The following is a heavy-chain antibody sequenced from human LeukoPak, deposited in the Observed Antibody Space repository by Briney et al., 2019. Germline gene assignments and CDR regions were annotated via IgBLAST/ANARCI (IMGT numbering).Heavy chain of an antibody. D-gene: IGHD2/OR15-2a*01. V-gene: IGHV3-30*03. CDR3: TTDDPVNRS. Sequence: GGSLRLSCAASGFTFSSYGMHWVRQAPGKGLEWVAVISYDGSNKYYADSVKGRFTISRDNSKNTLYLQMNSLKTEDTAMYYCTTDDPVNRSWGQGTLVTVSS. CDR2: ISYDGSNK. J-gene: IGHJ4*02. CDR1: GFTFSSYG.